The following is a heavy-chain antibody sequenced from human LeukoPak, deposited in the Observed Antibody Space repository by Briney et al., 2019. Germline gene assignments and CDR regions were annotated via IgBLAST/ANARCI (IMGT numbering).Heavy chain of an antibody. CDR3: ARAACDSGWTPV. CDR1: GGTFSSYA. Sequence: SVKVSCKASGGTFSSYAISWVRQAPGQGLEWMGGIIPIFGTANYAQKFQGRVTITADESTSTAYMELSRLRSEDTAVYYCARAACDSGWTPVWGQGNLITVSA. V-gene: IGHV1-69*13. D-gene: IGHD6-19*01. CDR2: IIPIFGTA. J-gene: IGHJ4*02.